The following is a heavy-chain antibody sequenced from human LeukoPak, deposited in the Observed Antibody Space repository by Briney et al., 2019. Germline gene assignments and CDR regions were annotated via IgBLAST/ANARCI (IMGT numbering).Heavy chain of an antibody. V-gene: IGHV1-2*02. CDR3: ARVMGYYDSSGYYSYYFDY. D-gene: IGHD3-22*01. CDR2: INPNSGGT. Sequence: ASVKVSCKASGYTFTGYYMHWVRQAPGQGLEWMGWINPNSGGTNYAQKFQGRVTMTRDTSISTAYMELSRLRSDDTAVYYCARVMGYYDSSGYYSYYFDYWGRGTLVTVSS. CDR1: GYTFTGYY. J-gene: IGHJ4*02.